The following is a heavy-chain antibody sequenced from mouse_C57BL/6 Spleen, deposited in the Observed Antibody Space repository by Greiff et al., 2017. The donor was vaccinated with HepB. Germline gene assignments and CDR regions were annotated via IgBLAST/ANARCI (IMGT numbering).Heavy chain of an antibody. CDR2: ISGGGGNT. J-gene: IGHJ2*01. CDR1: GFTFSSYT. Sequence: DVHLVESGGGLVKPGGSLKLSCAASGFTFSSYTMSWVRQTPEKRLEWVATISGGGGNTYYPDSVKGRFTISRDNAKNTLYLQMSSLRSEDTALYYCARHSPYDNYFDYWGQGTTLTVSS. CDR3: ARHSPYDNYFDY. V-gene: IGHV5-9*01. D-gene: IGHD2-12*01.